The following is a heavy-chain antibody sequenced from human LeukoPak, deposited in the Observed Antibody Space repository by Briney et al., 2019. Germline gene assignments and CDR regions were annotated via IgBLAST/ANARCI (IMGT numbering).Heavy chain of an antibody. V-gene: IGHV3-7*01. CDR2: IKQDGSEK. Sequence: PGGSLRLSCAASGFTFSSYWMSWVRQAPGKGLEWVANIKQDGSEKYYVDSVKGRFTISRDNAKNSLYLQMNSLRAEDTAVYYCARDTFDCSSTSCYIKTFDYWGQGTLVTVSS. CDR3: ARDTFDCSSTSCYIKTFDY. J-gene: IGHJ4*02. CDR1: GFTFSSYW. D-gene: IGHD2-2*02.